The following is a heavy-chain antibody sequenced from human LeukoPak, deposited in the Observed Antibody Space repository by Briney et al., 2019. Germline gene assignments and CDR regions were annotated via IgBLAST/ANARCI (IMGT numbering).Heavy chain of an antibody. CDR1: GFTFSSYA. V-gene: IGHV3-23*01. CDR2: ISGSGGST. CDR3: ARVTSAAAGNFGYFDY. Sequence: GGSLRLSCAASGFTFSSYAMSWVRQAPGKGLEWVSAISGSGGSTYYADSVKGRFTISRDNSKNTLYLQMNSLRAEDTAVYYCARVTSAAAGNFGYFDYWGQGTLVTVSS. J-gene: IGHJ4*02. D-gene: IGHD6-13*01.